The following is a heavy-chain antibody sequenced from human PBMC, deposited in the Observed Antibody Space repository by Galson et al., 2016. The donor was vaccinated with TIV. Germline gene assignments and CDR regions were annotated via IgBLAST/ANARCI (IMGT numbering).Heavy chain of an antibody. J-gene: IGHJ4*02. CDR1: GFIFSDYY. D-gene: IGHD3-3*01. CDR3: ARVYTIFGLVRWYFDY. CDR2: ISNTGSPI. V-gene: IGHV3-11*01. Sequence: SLRLSCAASGFIFSDYYMRWIRQAPGKGLDWIADISNTGSPINYADSVKGRFTISRDNAKNSLYLQMNSLRADETAVYYCARVYTIFGLVRWYFDYWGQGSLVTVSS.